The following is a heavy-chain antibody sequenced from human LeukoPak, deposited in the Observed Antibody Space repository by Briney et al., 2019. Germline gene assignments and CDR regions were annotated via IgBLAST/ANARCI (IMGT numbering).Heavy chain of an antibody. J-gene: IGHJ4*02. CDR1: GGSISSYY. CDR2: IYHSGST. D-gene: IGHD2-2*01. CDR3: ARGNLIVVVPAAV. V-gene: IGHV4-59*06. Sequence: SETLSLTCTVSGGSISSYYWSWIRQPAGKGLEWIGYIYHSGSTYYNPSLKSRVTISVDRSKNQFSLKLSSVTAADTAVYYCARGNLIVVVPAAVWGQGTLVTVSS.